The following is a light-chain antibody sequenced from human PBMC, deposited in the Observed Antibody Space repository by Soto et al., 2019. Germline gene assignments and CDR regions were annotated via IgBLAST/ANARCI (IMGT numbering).Light chain of an antibody. CDR3: QQYSTSSIS. Sequence: DIQMTQSPSTLSASVGDRVTFTCRASESISDWLVWYHQKPGKAPKLLIYMASRLESGVPSRFSGSASGTEFTLTITSLQPDDFGTYYCQQYSTSSISFGPGTRLEIK. J-gene: IGKJ5*01. CDR2: MAS. CDR1: ESISDW. V-gene: IGKV1-5*03.